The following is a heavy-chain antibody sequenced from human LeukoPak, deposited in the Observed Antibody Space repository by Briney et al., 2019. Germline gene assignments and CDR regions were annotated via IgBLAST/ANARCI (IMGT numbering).Heavy chain of an antibody. CDR2: INPSGDST. CDR3: AKLATSDTGETY. J-gene: IGHJ4*02. V-gene: IGHV1-46*01. D-gene: IGHD3-16*01. CDR1: GYTFTINH. Sequence: ASVKVSCKASGYTFTINHIHWVRQAPGQGLEWMGVINPSGDSTTYAQNFQGRVTMTRDTSTSTVYMELRSLRSEDTAIYYCAKLATSDTGETYWGQGTLVTVSS.